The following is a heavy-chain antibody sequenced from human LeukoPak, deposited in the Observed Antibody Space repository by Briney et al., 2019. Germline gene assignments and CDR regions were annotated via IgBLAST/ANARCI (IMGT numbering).Heavy chain of an antibody. CDR3: ARGRGYYDSSGYYSPFDY. D-gene: IGHD3-22*01. V-gene: IGHV1-69*04. CDR2: IIPILGIA. Sequence: GASVKVSCTASGGTFSSYAISWVRQAPGQGLEWMGRIIPILGIANYAQKFQGRVTITADKSTSTAYMELSSLRSEDTAVYYCARGRGYYDSSGYYSPFDYWGQGTLVTVSS. CDR1: GGTFSSYA. J-gene: IGHJ4*02.